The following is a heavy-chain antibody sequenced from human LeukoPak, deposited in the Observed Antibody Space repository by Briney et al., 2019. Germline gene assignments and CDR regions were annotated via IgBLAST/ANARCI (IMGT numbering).Heavy chain of an antibody. CDR3: ARGTTADIDY. CDR2: ITTYNGNT. J-gene: IGHJ4*02. D-gene: IGHD5-12*01. V-gene: IGHV1-18*01. CDR1: GYTFSTYG. Sequence: ASVKVSCKASGYTFSTYGISWVRQAPGQGLEWMGWITTYNGNTNYAQKLQGRVTMTTDTSTSKAYMELRSLRSDDTDVYYCARGTTADIDYWGQGTLVTVSS.